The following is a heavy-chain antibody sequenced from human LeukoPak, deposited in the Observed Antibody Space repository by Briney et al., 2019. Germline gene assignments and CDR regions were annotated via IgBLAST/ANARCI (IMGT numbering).Heavy chain of an antibody. V-gene: IGHV3-53*01. Sequence: GGSLRLSCAASGFTVSSNYMSWVRQAPGKGLEWVSVIYSGGSTYYADSVKGRFTISRDNSKNTLYLQMNSLRAEDTAVYYCARSVVVTASPPYYWGQGTLVTVSS. CDR2: IYSGGST. D-gene: IGHD2-21*02. J-gene: IGHJ4*02. CDR1: GFTVSSNY. CDR3: ARSVVVTASPPYY.